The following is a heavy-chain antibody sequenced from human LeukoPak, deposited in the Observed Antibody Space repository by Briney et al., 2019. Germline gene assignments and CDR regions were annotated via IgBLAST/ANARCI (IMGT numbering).Heavy chain of an antibody. CDR2: ISTSSSYI. J-gene: IGHJ4*02. D-gene: IGHD6-19*01. CDR3: AREWLTDY. V-gene: IGHV3-21*01. CDR1: GFTVSSSY. Sequence: GGSLRLSCAASGFTVSSSYMSWVRQAPGKGLEWVSSISTSSSYIYYADSVKGRFTISGDNAKNSLYLQMNSLRAEDTAVYYCAREWLTDYWGQGTLVTVSS.